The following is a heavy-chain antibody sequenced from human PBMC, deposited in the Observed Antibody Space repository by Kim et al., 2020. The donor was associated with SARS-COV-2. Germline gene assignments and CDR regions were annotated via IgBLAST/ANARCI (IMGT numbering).Heavy chain of an antibody. CDR3: ARASAYCSSNSCYERTFDI. CDR1: GYTFTSYA. D-gene: IGHD2-2*01. J-gene: IGHJ3*02. Sequence: ASVKVSCKASGYTFTSYAMNWVRQAPGQGLEWMGWINTNTGNPTYAQGFTGRFVFSLDTSVSTAYLQISSLKAEDTAVYYCARASAYCSSNSCYERTFDIWGQGKMGTVSS. V-gene: IGHV7-4-1*02. CDR2: INTNTGNP.